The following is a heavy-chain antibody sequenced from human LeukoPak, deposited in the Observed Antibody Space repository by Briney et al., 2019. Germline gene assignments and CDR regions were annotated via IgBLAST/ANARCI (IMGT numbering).Heavy chain of an antibody. Sequence: SETLSLTCTVSGGSISSGGYYWSWIRQPPGKGLEWIGEINHSGSTNYNPSLKCRVTISVDTSKNQFSLKLSSVTAADTAVYYCARGTYYYGSGSYFYWGQGTLVTVSS. CDR3: ARGTYYYGSGSYFY. V-gene: IGHV4-39*07. CDR2: INHSGST. D-gene: IGHD3-10*01. J-gene: IGHJ4*02. CDR1: GGSISSGGYY.